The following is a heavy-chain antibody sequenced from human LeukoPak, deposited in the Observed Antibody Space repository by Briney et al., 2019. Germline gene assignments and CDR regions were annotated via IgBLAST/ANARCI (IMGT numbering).Heavy chain of an antibody. Sequence: GASVEVSCKASGYTFTSYGISWVRQAPGQGLEWMGWISAYNGNTNYAQKLQGRVTMTTDTSTSTAYMELRSLRSDDTAVYYCARISSEYCSGGSCYNGMDVWGQGTTVTVSS. J-gene: IGHJ6*02. CDR3: ARISSEYCSGGSCYNGMDV. D-gene: IGHD2-15*01. CDR1: GYTFTSYG. CDR2: ISAYNGNT. V-gene: IGHV1-18*01.